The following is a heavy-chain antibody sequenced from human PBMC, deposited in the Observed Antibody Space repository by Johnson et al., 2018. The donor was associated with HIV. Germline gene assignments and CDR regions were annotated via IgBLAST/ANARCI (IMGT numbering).Heavy chain of an antibody. CDR3: ARGHCGGAVWLDDVADI. J-gene: IGHJ3*02. V-gene: IGHV3-30-3*01. CDR2: ISFDGNNK. D-gene: IGHD2-21*01. CDR1: RFTFSSYA. Sequence: QEQLVESGGGVVQPGRSLRLSCVASRFTFSSYALHWVRQAPGKGLEWVALISFDGNNKDYAECMKGRFTVPRDTSENTLSVQMNSLRREDTAVQCCARGHCGGAVWLDDVADIWGQGTMVIVSS.